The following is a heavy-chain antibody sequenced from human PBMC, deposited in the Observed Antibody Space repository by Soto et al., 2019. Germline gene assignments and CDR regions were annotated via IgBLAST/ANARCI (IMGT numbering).Heavy chain of an antibody. V-gene: IGHV3-23*01. D-gene: IGHD1-26*01. J-gene: IGHJ4*02. CDR2: ISGSGGST. CDR3: AKGSWRGSHLDY. CDR1: GFTFSSYA. Sequence: EVQLLEAGGGLVQPGGSLSRSCAASGFTFSSYAMSWVRQAPGKWLEWVSAISGSGGSTYYADSVKGRFTISRDNSKNTLYLQMNSLRAEDTAVYYCAKGSWRGSHLDYWGQGTLVTVSS.